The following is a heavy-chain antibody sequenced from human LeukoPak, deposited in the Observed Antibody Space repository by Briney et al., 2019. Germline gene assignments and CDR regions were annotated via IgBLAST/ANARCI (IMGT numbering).Heavy chain of an antibody. V-gene: IGHV3-21*01. Sequence: RRSLRLSCAPSGFTFSTYIMNWVRQAPGKGLEWVSCISGSSSYIYSADSVKGRFTISRHNAKNSLYLQMNSLRAEDTAVYYCARDHLAKRLGYSSSWLFDYWGQGTLVTVSS. CDR2: ISGSSSYI. J-gene: IGHJ4*02. CDR3: ARDHLAKRLGYSSSWLFDY. CDR1: GFTFSTYI. D-gene: IGHD6-13*01.